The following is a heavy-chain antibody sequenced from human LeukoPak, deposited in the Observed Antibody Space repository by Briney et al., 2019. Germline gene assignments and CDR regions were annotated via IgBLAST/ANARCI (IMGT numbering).Heavy chain of an antibody. V-gene: IGHV3-74*01. CDR1: GFAFSSYW. D-gene: IGHD6-6*01. CDR3: ARTGIAARPTVWFDP. J-gene: IGHJ5*02. Sequence: GGSLRLSCAASGFAFSSYWMHWVRQAPGKGLVWVSHINSDGSSTNYADSVKGRFTISRDNARNTLYLQMNSLRAEDTAVYYCARTGIAARPTVWFDPWGQGTLVTVSS. CDR2: INSDGSST.